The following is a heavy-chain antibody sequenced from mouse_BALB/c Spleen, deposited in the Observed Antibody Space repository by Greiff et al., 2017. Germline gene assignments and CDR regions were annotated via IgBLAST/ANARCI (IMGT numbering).Heavy chain of an antibody. Sequence: DVKLVESGGGLVKPGGSLKLSCAASGFTFSSYAMSWVRQSPEKRLEWVAEISSGGSYTYYPDTVTGRFTISRDNAKNTLYLEMSSLRSEDTAMYYCARDPGGDSSGYAYYAMDYWGQGTSVTVSS. J-gene: IGHJ4*01. CDR2: ISSGGSYT. V-gene: IGHV5-9-4*01. CDR1: GFTFSSYA. CDR3: ARDPGGDSSGYAYYAMDY. D-gene: IGHD3-2*01.